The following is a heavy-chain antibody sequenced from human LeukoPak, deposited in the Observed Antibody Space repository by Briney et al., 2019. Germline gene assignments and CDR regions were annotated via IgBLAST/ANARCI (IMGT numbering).Heavy chain of an antibody. J-gene: IGHJ4*02. CDR3: ARAPSNAHFDY. CDR2: IYSGGST. CDR1: GFTFSRYA. Sequence: PGGSLRLSCGASGFTFSRYAMSWVRQAPGKGLEWVSLIYSGGSTYYADSVKGRFTISRDNSNNTVYLQMNSLRAEDTAVYYCARAPSNAHFDYWGQGTLVTVSS. V-gene: IGHV3-66*01. D-gene: IGHD3-3*02.